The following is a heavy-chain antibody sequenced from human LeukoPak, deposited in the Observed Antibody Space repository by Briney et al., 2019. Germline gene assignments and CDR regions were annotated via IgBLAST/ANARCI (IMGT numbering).Heavy chain of an antibody. Sequence: SVKVSCRASGGTFSSYAISWVRQAPGQGLEWMGGIIPIFGTANYAQKFHGRVTITADESTSTAYMELSSLRSEDTAVYYCASTKWFDDSSGYYWTFDYWGQGTLVTVSS. CDR3: ASTKWFDDSSGYYWTFDY. CDR1: GGTFSSYA. D-gene: IGHD3-22*01. CDR2: IIPIFGTA. J-gene: IGHJ4*02. V-gene: IGHV1-69*13.